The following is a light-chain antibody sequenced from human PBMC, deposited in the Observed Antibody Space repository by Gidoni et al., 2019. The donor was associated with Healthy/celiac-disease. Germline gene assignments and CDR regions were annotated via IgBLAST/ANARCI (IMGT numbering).Light chain of an antibody. CDR2: AAS. Sequence: DIQMPQYPSSLSASVGDRVTITGRASQSISSYLNWYQQKPGKAPKLLIYAASSLQSGVPSRFSGSGSGTDFTLTISSLQPEDFATYYCQQSYSTRYTFGQGTKLEIK. CDR1: QSISSY. CDR3: QQSYSTRYT. V-gene: IGKV1-39*01. J-gene: IGKJ2*01.